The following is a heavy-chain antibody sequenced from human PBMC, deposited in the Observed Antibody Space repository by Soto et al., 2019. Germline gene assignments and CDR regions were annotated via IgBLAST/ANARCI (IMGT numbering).Heavy chain of an antibody. CDR3: ARTSLSATVDTFDI. V-gene: IGHV3-30*03. CDR1: GFTFTTYA. Sequence: QVQLVESGGGVVQPGRSLRLSCAASGFTFTTYAMHWLRQAPGKGLEWVAVILSDGIRKYQVDSVRGRFTISRDNSKNMVYLQMNSLRAEEPALYYCARTSLSATVDTFDIWGQGTMVTVSA. D-gene: IGHD3-10*01. J-gene: IGHJ3*02. CDR2: ILSDGIRK.